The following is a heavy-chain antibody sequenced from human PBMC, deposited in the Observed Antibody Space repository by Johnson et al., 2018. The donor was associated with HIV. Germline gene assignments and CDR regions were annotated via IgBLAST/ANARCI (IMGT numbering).Heavy chain of an antibody. J-gene: IGHJ3*02. Sequence: VQLVESGGGLVQPGGSLRLYCAASGFTFTNAWMSWVRQAPGKGLEWVGRIKSKTDGGTTDYAAPVKGRFAISRDDSKNTLYLQMNSLKTEDTAVYYCTTDPPLEWLPLPFDIWGLGTMVTVSS. CDR1: GFTFTNAW. CDR2: IKSKTDGGTT. V-gene: IGHV3-15*01. D-gene: IGHD3-3*01. CDR3: TTDPPLEWLPLPFDI.